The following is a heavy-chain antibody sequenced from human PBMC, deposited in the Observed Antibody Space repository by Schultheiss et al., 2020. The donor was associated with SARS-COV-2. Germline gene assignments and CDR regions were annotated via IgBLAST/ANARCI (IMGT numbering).Heavy chain of an antibody. CDR1: GGSISSSNW. CDR3: ARGPRFDP. Sequence: SETLSLTCAVSGGSISSSNWWSWVRQPPGKGLEWIGEINHRGTTNYNPSLRSRVTISVDTSKNQFSLKLSSVTAADTAVYYCARGPRFDPWGQGTLVTVSS. J-gene: IGHJ5*02. V-gene: IGHV4-4*02. CDR2: INHRGTT.